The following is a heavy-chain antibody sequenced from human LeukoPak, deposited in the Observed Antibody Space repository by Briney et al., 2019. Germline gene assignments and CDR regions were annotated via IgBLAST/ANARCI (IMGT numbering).Heavy chain of an antibody. D-gene: IGHD3-10*01. V-gene: IGHV3-23*01. CDR3: ASSHYYGSGAYYLSY. J-gene: IGHJ4*02. Sequence: GGSLRLSWAASGFTLSSYAMTWVRQAPGKGLEWVSDIGDSGATTYYADSVKGRFTISRDNSKNTLYLQMSSLRAEDTAVYFCASSHYYGSGAYYLSYWGQGTLVTVSS. CDR2: IGDSGATT. CDR1: GFTLSSYA.